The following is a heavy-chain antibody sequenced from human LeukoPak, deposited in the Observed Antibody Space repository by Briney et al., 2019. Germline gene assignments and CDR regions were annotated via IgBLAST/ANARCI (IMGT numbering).Heavy chain of an antibody. D-gene: IGHD3-10*01. Sequence: PGGSLRLSCAASGFTFSSYGMSWVRQAPGKGLEWVSAISGSGGSTYYADSVKGRFTISRDNSKNTLYLQMNSLRAEDTAVYYCAKVPGALWFGESSDYWGQGTLVTVSS. J-gene: IGHJ4*02. V-gene: IGHV3-23*01. CDR3: AKVPGALWFGESSDY. CDR1: GFTFSSYG. CDR2: ISGSGGST.